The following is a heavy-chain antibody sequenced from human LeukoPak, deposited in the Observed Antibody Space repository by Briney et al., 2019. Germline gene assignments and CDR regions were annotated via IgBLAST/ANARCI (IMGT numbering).Heavy chain of an antibody. Sequence: GGSLRLSCVASGFTFSSYEMNWVRQAPGKGLEWVSYISSSGSSMYYADSVKGRFAISRDSAKNTLYLQMNSLRAEDTAVYYCARSGHIYYYYYMDVWGKGTTVTVSS. CDR1: GFTFSSYE. V-gene: IGHV3-48*03. CDR3: ARSGHIYYYYYMDV. CDR2: ISSSGSSM. D-gene: IGHD3-3*01. J-gene: IGHJ6*03.